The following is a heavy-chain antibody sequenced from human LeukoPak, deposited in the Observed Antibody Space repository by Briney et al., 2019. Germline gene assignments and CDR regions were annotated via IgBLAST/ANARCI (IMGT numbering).Heavy chain of an antibody. D-gene: IGHD2-8*01. Sequence: HPGGSLRLSCAASGFTVSSNYMSWVRQAPGKGLEWVSVIYSGGSTYYADSVKGRFTISRDNFKNTLYLQMNSLRAEDTAVYYCAKDPARYCTNGVCWKYYFDYWGQGTLVTVSS. J-gene: IGHJ4*02. V-gene: IGHV3-53*05. CDR1: GFTVSSNY. CDR2: IYSGGST. CDR3: AKDPARYCTNGVCWKYYFDY.